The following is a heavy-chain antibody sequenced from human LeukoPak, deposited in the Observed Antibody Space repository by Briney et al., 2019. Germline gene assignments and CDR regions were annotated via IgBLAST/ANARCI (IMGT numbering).Heavy chain of an antibody. J-gene: IGHJ3*02. CDR1: GFTFSSYA. CDR2: ISYDGSNK. D-gene: IGHD3-10*01. V-gene: IGHV3-30*04. Sequence: GGSLRLSCAASGFTFSSYAMHWVRQAPGKGLEWVAIISYDGSNKIYADSVKGRFTISRDNSKNTLYLQMNSLRAEDTAVYYCARDHHSYGSGSYDDAFDIWGQGTMVTVSS. CDR3: ARDHHSYGSGSYDDAFDI.